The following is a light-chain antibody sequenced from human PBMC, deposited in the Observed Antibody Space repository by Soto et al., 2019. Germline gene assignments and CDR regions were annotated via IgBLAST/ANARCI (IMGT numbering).Light chain of an antibody. V-gene: IGKV1-5*01. J-gene: IGKJ2*01. CDR1: QSISSW. Sequence: DIQMTQSPSTLSAYVGDRATITCRASQSISSWLAWYQQKPGKAPKLLIYDASSLKSGVPSRFSGSGSGTEFTLTISSLQPDDFATYYCQQYNSYLYTFGQGTKLEIK. CDR2: DAS. CDR3: QQYNSYLYT.